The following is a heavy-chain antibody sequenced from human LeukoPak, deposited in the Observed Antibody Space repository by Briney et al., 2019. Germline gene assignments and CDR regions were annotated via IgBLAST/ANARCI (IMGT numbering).Heavy chain of an antibody. Sequence: GGSLRLPCAASGFSLDDYAMHWVRQSPRKGLEWVAGITWNSDFTALADSVKGRFSISRDNANNSVFLHMNSLTADDTAVYYCTKDVADYVWGDYRHFDIWGQGTLVTVSA. D-gene: IGHD3-16*02. V-gene: IGHV3-9*01. CDR3: TKDVADYVWGDYRHFDI. CDR1: GFSLDDYA. CDR2: ITWNSDFT. J-gene: IGHJ5*02.